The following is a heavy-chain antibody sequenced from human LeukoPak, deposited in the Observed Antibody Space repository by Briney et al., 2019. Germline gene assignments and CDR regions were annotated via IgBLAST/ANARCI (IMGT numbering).Heavy chain of an antibody. Sequence: KTSETLSLTCTVSGGSISSGAYYWSWIRQPAGKGLEYIGHIYRNGSPSYNPSLKGRVTISVDTSKNEYSLSLRSVTAADTAIYYCASEGLALAGNFYYWGQGILVAVSS. CDR1: GGSISSGAYY. CDR3: ASEGLALAGNFYY. D-gene: IGHD6-19*01. J-gene: IGHJ4*02. CDR2: IYRNGSP. V-gene: IGHV4-61*09.